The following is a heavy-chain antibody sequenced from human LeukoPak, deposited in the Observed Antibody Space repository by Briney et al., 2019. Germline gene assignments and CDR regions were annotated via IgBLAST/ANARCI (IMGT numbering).Heavy chain of an antibody. J-gene: IGHJ6*02. CDR1: GGTFSSYA. D-gene: IGHD1-1*01. Sequence: GASVKVSCKASGGTFSSYAISWVRQAPGQGLEWMGRIIPILGIANYAQKFQGRVTITADKSTSTAYMELSSLRSEDTAVYYCARARGNSLYYGMDVWGQGTTVTVSS. CDR3: ARARGNSLYYGMDV. CDR2: IIPILGIA. V-gene: IGHV1-69*04.